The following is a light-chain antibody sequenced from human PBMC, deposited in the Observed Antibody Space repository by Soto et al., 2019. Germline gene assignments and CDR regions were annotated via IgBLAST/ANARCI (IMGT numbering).Light chain of an antibody. CDR3: QQSYSTPHT. V-gene: IGKV1-39*01. J-gene: IGKJ2*01. CDR1: QSISNY. Sequence: DIQMTQSPSSLSASVGDRVTVTCRASQSISNYLNWYQQLPGKAPKLLIYAASSLQSGVPSRFSGSGSGTDFTLTISSLPPEDFATYSCQQSYSTPHTSGQGTTLQIK. CDR2: AAS.